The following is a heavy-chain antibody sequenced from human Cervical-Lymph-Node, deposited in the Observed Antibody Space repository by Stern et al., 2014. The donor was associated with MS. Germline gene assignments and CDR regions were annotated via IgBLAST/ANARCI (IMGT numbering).Heavy chain of an antibody. V-gene: IGHV3-15*02. CDR3: TTRVKMTEVIHA. D-gene: IGHD2/OR15-2a*01. CDR1: GFSVSDAW. J-gene: IGHJ5*02. Sequence: EVQLVESGGTLIKPGGSLRLSCAVSGFSVSDAWVSWVRQAPGKGLEWVGRLQSQDDGGTTDYAAPVRGRVTISRDDFKNIVYLEMNSLKIEDTAMYYCTTRVKMTEVIHAWGQGTQVIVSS. CDR2: LQSQDDGGTT.